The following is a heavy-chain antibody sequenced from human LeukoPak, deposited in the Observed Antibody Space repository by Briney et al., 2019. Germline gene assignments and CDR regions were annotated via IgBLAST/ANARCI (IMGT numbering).Heavy chain of an antibody. CDR3: ARNPFIASVDY. D-gene: IGHD6-13*01. Sequence: PSETLSLTCTVSGGSISSYYWSWIRQPPGKGLEWIGYIYYSGSTNYNPSLKSRVTISVDTSKNQFSLKLSSVTAADTAVYYCARNPFIASVDYWGQGTLVTVSS. CDR1: GGSISSYY. V-gene: IGHV4-59*01. CDR2: IYYSGST. J-gene: IGHJ4*02.